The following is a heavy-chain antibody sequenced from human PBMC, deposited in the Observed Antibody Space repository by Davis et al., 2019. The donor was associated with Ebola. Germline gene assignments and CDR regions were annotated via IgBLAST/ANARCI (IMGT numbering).Heavy chain of an antibody. CDR2: ISSSGSTI. CDR1: GFTFSDYY. V-gene: IGHV3-11*04. D-gene: IGHD6-13*01. Sequence: GESLKISCAASGFTFSDYYMSWIRQAPGKGLEWVSYISSSGSTIYYADSVKGRFTISRDNSKNTLYLQMNSLRAEDTAVYYCARDGVSSSWTHYYYYYMDVWGKGTTVTVSS. J-gene: IGHJ6*03. CDR3: ARDGVSSSWTHYYYYYMDV.